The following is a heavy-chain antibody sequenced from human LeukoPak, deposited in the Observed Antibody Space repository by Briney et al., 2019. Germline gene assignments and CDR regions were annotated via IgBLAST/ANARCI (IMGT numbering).Heavy chain of an antibody. CDR2: INAGNGNT. Sequence: VASVTVSFTASGYTFTIYAMHWVRQAPGQRLEWMGWINAGNGNTKYSQKLQGRVTITRDTSASTAYMELSSLRSEDTAVYYCARDWGLWFGEYYFDYWGRGTLVTVSS. J-gene: IGHJ4*02. V-gene: IGHV1-3*01. D-gene: IGHD3-10*01. CDR3: ARDWGLWFGEYYFDY. CDR1: GYTFTIYA.